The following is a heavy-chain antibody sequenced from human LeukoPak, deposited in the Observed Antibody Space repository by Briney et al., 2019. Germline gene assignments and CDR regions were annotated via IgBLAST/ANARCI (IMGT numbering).Heavy chain of an antibody. CDR1: GGSFSGYY. Sequence: NPSETLSLTCAVYGGSFSGYYWSWIRQPPGKGLEWIGEINHSGSTNYNPSLKSRVTISVDTSKNQFSLKLSSVTAADTAVYYCARVRLWIRGPDYWGQGTVATVSS. V-gene: IGHV4-34*01. J-gene: IGHJ4*02. CDR3: ARVRLWIRGPDY. CDR2: INHSGST. D-gene: IGHD5-18*01.